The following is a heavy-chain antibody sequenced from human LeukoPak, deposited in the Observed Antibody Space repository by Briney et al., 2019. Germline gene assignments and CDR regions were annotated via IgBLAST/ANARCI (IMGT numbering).Heavy chain of an antibody. CDR2: ISGTTSGT. CDR3: AKVRTYFYHGLDV. D-gene: IGHD1-14*01. CDR1: GFTFSTCA. V-gene: IGHV3-23*01. Sequence: GGSLRLSCAASGFTFSTCAMSWVRQAPGKGLEWVSGISGTTSGTYYADSVKGRFTISRDNSKNTLFLQANSLRAEDTAVYYCAKVRTYFYHGLDVWGQGTTVAVSS. J-gene: IGHJ6*02.